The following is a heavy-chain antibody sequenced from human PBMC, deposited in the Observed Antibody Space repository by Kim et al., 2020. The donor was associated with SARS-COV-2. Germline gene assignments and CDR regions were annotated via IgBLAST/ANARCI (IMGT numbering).Heavy chain of an antibody. J-gene: IGHJ1*01. CDR2: ISGSGGST. CDR1: GFTFSSYA. D-gene: IGHD3-10*01. CDR3: AKDVNPYYYGSGSSQRDIYFQH. Sequence: GGSLRLSCAASGFTFSSYAMSWVRQAPGKGLEWVSAISGSGGSTYYADSVKGRFTISRDNSKNTLYLQMNSLRAEDTAVYYCAKDVNPYYYGSGSSQRDIYFQHWGQGTLVTVSS. V-gene: IGHV3-23*01.